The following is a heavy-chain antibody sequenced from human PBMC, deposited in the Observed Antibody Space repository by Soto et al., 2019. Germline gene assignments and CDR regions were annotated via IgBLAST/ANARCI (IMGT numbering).Heavy chain of an antibody. CDR3: ARPRGLRFSVADVFDI. J-gene: IGHJ3*02. Sequence: PSETLSLTCVVSGGSVTSYHWSWIRQFPGKGLEWIAYTAYTGNTNYNPSLKSRVTISVDTSKNHFSLRLASVIAADTAVYYCARPRGLRFSVADVFDIWGQGAMVTVSS. V-gene: IGHV4-59*08. CDR1: GGSVTSYH. CDR2: TAYTGNT. D-gene: IGHD3-3*01.